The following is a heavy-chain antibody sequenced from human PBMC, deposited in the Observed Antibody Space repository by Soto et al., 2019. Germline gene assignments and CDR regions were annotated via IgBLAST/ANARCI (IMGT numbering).Heavy chain of an antibody. V-gene: IGHV1-18*01. J-gene: IGHJ5*02. D-gene: IGHD2-2*01. CDR3: ARVIPGVEAWFDT. CDR1: GYTFTNFG. Sequence: AAGNVSCKASGYTFTNFGVTWVRRAPGQGLEWMGWISAYTDTPNYAQKFQGRVTMTIDTSTSTAYMDLRSLTSDHTAVYYCARVIPGVEAWFDTWGQGTPVPVSS. CDR2: ISAYTDTP.